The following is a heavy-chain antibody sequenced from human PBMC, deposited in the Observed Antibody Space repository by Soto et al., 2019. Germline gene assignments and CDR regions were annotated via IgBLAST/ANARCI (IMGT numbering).Heavy chain of an antibody. D-gene: IGHD2-15*01. Sequence: PGGSLRLSCSASGFTFSSYAMHWVRQAPGKGLEYVSAISSNGGSTYYADSVKGRFTISRDNSKNTLYLQMSSLRAEDTAVYYCVKGGHYCSGGSCYGDYWGQGTLVTVSS. CDR3: VKGGHYCSGGSCYGDY. CDR1: GFTFSSYA. V-gene: IGHV3-64D*06. CDR2: ISSNGGST. J-gene: IGHJ4*02.